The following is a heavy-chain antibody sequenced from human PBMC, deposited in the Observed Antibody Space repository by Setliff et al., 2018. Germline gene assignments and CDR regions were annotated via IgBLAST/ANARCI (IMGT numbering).Heavy chain of an antibody. CDR2: IIPILGIA. D-gene: IGHD3-10*01. J-gene: IGHJ5*02. Sequence: SVKVSCKASGGTFSSYAISWVRQAPGQGLEWMGGIIPILGIANYAQKFQGRITITADESTSTAYMELSSLRSEDTAVYYCARGMGSGSYYWFDPWGQGTLVTVSS. CDR3: ARGMGSGSYYWFDP. V-gene: IGHV1-69*10. CDR1: GGTFSSYA.